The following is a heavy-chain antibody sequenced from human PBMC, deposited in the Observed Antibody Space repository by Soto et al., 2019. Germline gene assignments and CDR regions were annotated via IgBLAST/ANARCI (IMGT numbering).Heavy chain of an antibody. CDR2: ISGSGGST. CDR3: ARAQYSGYEFSLNLDS. Sequence: EVQLLESGGGLVQPGGSLRLSCAASGFTFSSYAMTWVRQAPGKGLEWVSGISGSGGSTYYADSVKGRFTFSRDNSKNTLYLQRNRLRAEDTALYYCARAQYSGYEFSLNLDSWGQGTLVTVSS. J-gene: IGHJ4*02. CDR1: GFTFSSYA. D-gene: IGHD5-12*01. V-gene: IGHV3-23*01.